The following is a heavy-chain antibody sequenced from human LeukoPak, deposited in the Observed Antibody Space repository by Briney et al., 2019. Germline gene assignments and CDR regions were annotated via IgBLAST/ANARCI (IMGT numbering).Heavy chain of an antibody. CDR3: ARILRLGELSLPLYYFDY. CDR1: GFTFSSDA. Sequence: PGGSLRLSCAASGFTFSSDAMSWVRQAPGKGLEWVSAISGSGGSTYYADSVKGRFTISRDNSKNTLYLQMNSLRAEDTAVYYCARILRLGELSLPLYYFDYWGQGTLVTVSS. CDR2: ISGSGGST. V-gene: IGHV3-23*01. J-gene: IGHJ4*02. D-gene: IGHD3-16*02.